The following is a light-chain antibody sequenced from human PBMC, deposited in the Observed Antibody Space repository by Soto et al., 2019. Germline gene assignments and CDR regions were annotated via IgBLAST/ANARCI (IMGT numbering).Light chain of an antibody. CDR3: CSYAGSSAVV. CDR1: SSDVGSYNL. CDR2: EVS. V-gene: IGLV2-23*02. J-gene: IGLJ2*01. Sequence: QPASVSGSPGQSITISCTGTSSDVGSYNLVSWYQQHPGKAPKLMIYEVSKRPSGVSNRFSGSKSGNTASLTISGLQAEDEADYYCCSYAGSSAVVFGGGTKLTVL.